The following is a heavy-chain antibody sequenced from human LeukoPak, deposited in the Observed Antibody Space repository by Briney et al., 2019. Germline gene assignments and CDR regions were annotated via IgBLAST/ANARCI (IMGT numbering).Heavy chain of an antibody. V-gene: IGHV4-34*01. D-gene: IGHD3-3*01. CDR2: INHSGST. CDR1: GGSFSGYY. J-gene: IGHJ5*02. Sequence: PSETLSLTCAVYGGSFSGYYWSWIRQPPGKGLEWIGEINHSGSTNYNPSLKSRVTISVDTSKNQFSLKLSSVTAADTAVYYCARLQAQLRFLEWGYNWFDPWGQGTLVTVSS. CDR3: ARLQAQLRFLEWGYNWFDP.